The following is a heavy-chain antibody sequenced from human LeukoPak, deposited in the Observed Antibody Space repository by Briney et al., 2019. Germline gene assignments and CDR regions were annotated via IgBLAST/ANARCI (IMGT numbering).Heavy chain of an antibody. V-gene: IGHV3-30*02. J-gene: IGHJ4*02. CDR2: LRYDGSNK. CDR1: GFIFGSYG. CDR3: AKDLMSGPHSSCFDY. Sequence: GGSLRLSCAASGFIFGSYGMHWVRQAPGKGLEWVAFLRYDGSNKYYADSVKGRFTISRDNSKNTLYLQMNSLRPEDTAVYSCAKDLMSGPHSSCFDYWGQGTLVTVSS. D-gene: IGHD2-15*01.